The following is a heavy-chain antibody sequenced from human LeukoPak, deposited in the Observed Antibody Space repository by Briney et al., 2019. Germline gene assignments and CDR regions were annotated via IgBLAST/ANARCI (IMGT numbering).Heavy chain of an antibody. CDR2: ISSSSSYT. D-gene: IGHD3-22*01. J-gene: IGHJ4*02. CDR3: AKDNYYDNSAYPDY. V-gene: IGHV3-11*06. CDR1: GFTFSDYY. Sequence: GGSLRLSCAASGFTFSDYYMSWIRQAPGKGLEWVSYISSSSSYTNYADSVKGRFTISRDNSKNTLYLQMNSLRAEDTAVYYCAKDNYYDNSAYPDYWGQGTLVTVSS.